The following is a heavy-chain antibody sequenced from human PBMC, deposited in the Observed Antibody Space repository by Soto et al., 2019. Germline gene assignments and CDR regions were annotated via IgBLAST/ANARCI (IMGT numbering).Heavy chain of an antibody. D-gene: IGHD2-2*01. V-gene: IGHV5-10-1*01. CDR2: IDPSDSYT. CDR3: ARSCSSTSCQQYYYYGMDV. CDR1: GYSFTSYW. J-gene: IGHJ6*02. Sequence: PGESLKISCKGSGYSFTSYWISWARQMPGKGLEWMGRIDPSDSYTNYSPSFQGHVTISADKSISTAYLQWSSLKASDTAMYYCARSCSSTSCQQYYYYGMDVWGQGTTVTVSS.